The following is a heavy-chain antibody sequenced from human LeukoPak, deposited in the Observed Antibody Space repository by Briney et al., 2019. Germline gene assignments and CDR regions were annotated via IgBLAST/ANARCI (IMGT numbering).Heavy chain of an antibody. D-gene: IGHD1/OR15-1a*01. V-gene: IGHV4-31*03. CDR3: ARLKIANKAIDY. CDR1: GGSISSGGYY. CDR2: IYYSGST. J-gene: IGHJ4*02. Sequence: PSQTLSLTCTVSGGSISSGGYYWSWIRQHPGKGLEWIGYIYYSGSTYYNPSLKSRVTISVDTSKNQFSLKLSYVTAADTAVYYCARLKIANKAIDYWGQGALVTVSS.